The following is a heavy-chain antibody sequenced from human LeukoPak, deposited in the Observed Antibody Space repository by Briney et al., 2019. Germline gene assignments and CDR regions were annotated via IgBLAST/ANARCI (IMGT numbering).Heavy chain of an antibody. J-gene: IGHJ5*02. CDR2: INHSGST. D-gene: IGHD3-3*01. Sequence: SETLSLTCAVYGGSFSGYYWSWIRQPPGKGLEWIGEINHSGSTNYNPSLKSRVTISVDTSKNQFSLKLSSVTAADMAVYYCARATPDLTIFGVVIRNWFDPWGQGTLVTVSS. V-gene: IGHV4-34*01. CDR3: ARATPDLTIFGVVIRNWFDP. CDR1: GGSFSGYY.